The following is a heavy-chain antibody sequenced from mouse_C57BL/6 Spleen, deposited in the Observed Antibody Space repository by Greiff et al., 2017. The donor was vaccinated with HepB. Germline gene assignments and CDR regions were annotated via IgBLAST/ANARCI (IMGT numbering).Heavy chain of an antibody. Sequence: QVQLQQSGAELARPGASVKLSCKASGYTFTSYGISWVKQRTGQGLEWIGEIYPRSGNTYYNEKFKGKATLTADKSSSTAYMELRSLTSEDSAVYVCARSRGYDYDVGYFDVWGTGTTVTVSS. CDR3: ARSRGYDYDVGYFDV. CDR2: IYPRSGNT. D-gene: IGHD2-4*01. CDR1: GYTFTSYG. J-gene: IGHJ1*03. V-gene: IGHV1-81*01.